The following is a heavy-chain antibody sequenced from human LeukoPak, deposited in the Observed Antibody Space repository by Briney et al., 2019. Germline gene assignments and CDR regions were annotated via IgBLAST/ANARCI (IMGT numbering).Heavy chain of an antibody. CDR3: ARGGIPGGNYYREHFDY. CDR1: GYSFTNYW. V-gene: IGHV5-51*01. D-gene: IGHD1-26*01. J-gene: IGHJ4*02. Sequence: GESLKISCKGSGYSFTNYWIGWVRQMPGKGLEWMGIIYPADSHTRYSPSFQGQVTISADKSISTAYLQWSSLKASDTAMYYCARGGIPGGNYYREHFDYWGQGTLVTVSS. CDR2: IYPADSHT.